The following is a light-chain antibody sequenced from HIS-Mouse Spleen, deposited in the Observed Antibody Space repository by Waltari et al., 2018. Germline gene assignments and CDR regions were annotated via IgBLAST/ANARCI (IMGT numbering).Light chain of an antibody. V-gene: IGLV3-19*01. J-gene: IGLJ1*01. CDR3: NSRDSSGNHYV. CDR2: GKN. CDR1: SLSSYE. Sequence: SSELTQDPAVSVALGQTVRITCQADSLSSYEAILYQQKPGQAPVLVIYGKNNRPSGVPDRFSGSSSGNTASLTITGAQAEDEADYYCNSRDSSGNHYVFGTGTKVTVL.